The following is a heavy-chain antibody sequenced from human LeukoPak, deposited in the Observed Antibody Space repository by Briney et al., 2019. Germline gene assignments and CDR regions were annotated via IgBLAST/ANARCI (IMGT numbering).Heavy chain of an antibody. CDR1: GFTFSSYS. Sequence: GGSLRLSCAVSGFTFSSYSMNWVRQAPGKGLEWVSSISSSSSYIYYADSVKGRFTISRDNAKNSLYLQMNSLRAEDTAVYYCASGDIGYCSSTSCYGGWGQGTLVTVSS. CDR3: ASGDIGYCSSTSCYGG. D-gene: IGHD2-2*01. CDR2: ISSSSSYI. V-gene: IGHV3-21*01. J-gene: IGHJ4*02.